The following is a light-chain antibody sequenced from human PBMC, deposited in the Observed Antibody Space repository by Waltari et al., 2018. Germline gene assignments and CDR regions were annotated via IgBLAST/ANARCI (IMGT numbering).Light chain of an antibody. J-gene: IGLJ1*01. CDR3: MIWHNNAYL. Sequence: QAVLTQPSSLSASPGASASPTFPLPSGITVGFSRTTLFPQEPGSPPQSPLRYKSDSDNEKASGGPRRFSGSNDASANAGVLLISGLQSDDEADYYCMIWHNNAYLFGTGTKVSVL. V-gene: IGLV5-45*02. CDR2: YKSDSDN. CDR1: SGITVGFSR.